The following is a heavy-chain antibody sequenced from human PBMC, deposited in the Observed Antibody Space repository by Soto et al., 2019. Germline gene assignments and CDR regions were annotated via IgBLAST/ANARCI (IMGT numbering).Heavy chain of an antibody. J-gene: IGHJ4*02. CDR2: IKQDGSQK. Sequence: EVQVVESGGDLVQTGESLRLSCTTSGFIFSRYWMTWVRQAPGKGLEWVANIKQDGSQKYYVDSVRGRFTVSRDNAKNSVCLQMDSLRGDETAIYYFGWGFGWVFKFWGQGSRVTVSS. CDR3: GWGFGWVFKF. D-gene: IGHD3-9*01. CDR1: GFIFSRYW. V-gene: IGHV3-7*02.